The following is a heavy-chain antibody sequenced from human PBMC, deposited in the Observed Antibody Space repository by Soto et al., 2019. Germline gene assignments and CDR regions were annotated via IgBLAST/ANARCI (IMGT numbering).Heavy chain of an antibody. CDR1: GDSLNSGFYY. D-gene: IGHD3-22*01. Sequence: QVQLQESGPGLVKPSQTLSLTCTVSGDSLNSGFYYWSWVRQPPGKGLEWIGFIYYSGTTYSNPSLKNRLSLSLDTSQNQFSLKLSSVTAADTAVYFCARNLKHYYDTGNIYRRVQYFDSWGQGTLVTVSS. J-gene: IGHJ4*02. CDR3: ARNLKHYYDTGNIYRRVQYFDS. CDR2: IYYSGTT. V-gene: IGHV4-30-4*01.